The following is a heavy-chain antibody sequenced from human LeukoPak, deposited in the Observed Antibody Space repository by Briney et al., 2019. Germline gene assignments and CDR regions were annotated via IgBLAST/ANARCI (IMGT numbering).Heavy chain of an antibody. CDR3: ARDVYKYDSSGPRAFDI. J-gene: IGHJ3*02. D-gene: IGHD3-22*01. CDR2: SYYSGST. V-gene: IGHV4-59*01. CDR1: GVSISSYY. Sequence: PSETLSLTCTVSGVSISSYYWSWIRQPPGKGLEWIGYSYYSGSTNYNPSLKSRVTISVDTSKNQFSLKLSSVTAADTAVYYCARDVYKYDSSGPRAFDIWGQGTMVTVSS.